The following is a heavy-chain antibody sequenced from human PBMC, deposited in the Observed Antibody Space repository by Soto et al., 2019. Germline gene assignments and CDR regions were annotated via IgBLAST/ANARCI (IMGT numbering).Heavy chain of an antibody. D-gene: IGHD4-4*01. CDR1: GFTFSDSW. V-gene: IGHV3-7*01. CDR3: VRGGSNYAS. Sequence: EVQLVESGGGLVQPGGSLRLSCTASGFTFSDSWRTWVRQAPGKGLEWVASIKPDESEKKYADSVKGRFSISRDNAKNYMYLHMDSLRGEDTAVYYCVRGGSNYASWGKVTIVTVSS. CDR2: IKPDESEK. J-gene: IGHJ5*02.